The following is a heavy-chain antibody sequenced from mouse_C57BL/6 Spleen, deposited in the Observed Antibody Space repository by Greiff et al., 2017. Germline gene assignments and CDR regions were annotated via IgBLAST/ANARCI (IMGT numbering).Heavy chain of an antibody. V-gene: IGHV1-42*01. Sequence: DVKLQESGPELVKPGASVKISCKASGYSFTGYYMNWVKQSPEKSLEWIGEINPSTGGTTYNQKFKAKATLTVDKSSSTAYMQLKSLTSEDSAVYYCARKNFYYFDYWGQGTTLTVSS. CDR1: GYSFTGYY. CDR3: ARKNFYYFDY. J-gene: IGHJ2*01. CDR2: INPSTGGT.